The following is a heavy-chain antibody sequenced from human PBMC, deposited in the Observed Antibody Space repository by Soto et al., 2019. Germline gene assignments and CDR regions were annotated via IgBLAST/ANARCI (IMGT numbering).Heavy chain of an antibody. Sequence: GASVKVSCKASGGAFSSYAVSWVRQAPGQGLEWMGGIIPIFGTANYAQKFQGRVTITADESTSTAYMELSSLRSEDTAVYYCASQPGTTDGRGWDYYYYYGMDVWGQGTTVTVSS. CDR1: GGAFSSYA. CDR3: ASQPGTTDGRGWDYYYYYGMDV. D-gene: IGHD1-7*01. J-gene: IGHJ6*02. V-gene: IGHV1-69*13. CDR2: IIPIFGTA.